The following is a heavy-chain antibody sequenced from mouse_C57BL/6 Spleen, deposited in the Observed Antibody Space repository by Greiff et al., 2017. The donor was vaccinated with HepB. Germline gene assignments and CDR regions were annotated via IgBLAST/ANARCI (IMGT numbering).Heavy chain of an antibody. CDR3: ARKETYGSSYWYFDG. CDR2: IYPGSGST. D-gene: IGHD1-1*01. CDR1: GYTFTSYT. Sequence: QVQLQQPAAALVKPGASVKMSCKASGYTFTSYTITWVKQRPGQGLEWIGDIYPGSGSTNYNEKFKSKATLTVDTSSSTAYMQLSSLTSEYSAVYYCARKETYGSSYWYFDGWGTGTTVTGAS. J-gene: IGHJ1*03. V-gene: IGHV1-55*01.